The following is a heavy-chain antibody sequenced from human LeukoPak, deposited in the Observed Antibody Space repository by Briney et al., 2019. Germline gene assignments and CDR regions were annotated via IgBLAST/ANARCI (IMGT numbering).Heavy chain of an antibody. CDR3: ARHRPPITMVRGVTYPPVYFDY. CDR1: GGSISSSSYY. CDR2: IYYSGST. Sequence: SETLSLTCTVSGGSISSSSYYWGWIRQPPGKGLEWIGSIYYSGSTYYNPSLKSRVTISVDTSKNQFSLKLSSVTAADTAVYYCARHRPPITMVRGVTYPPVYFDYWGQGTLVTVSS. J-gene: IGHJ4*02. V-gene: IGHV4-39*01. D-gene: IGHD3-10*01.